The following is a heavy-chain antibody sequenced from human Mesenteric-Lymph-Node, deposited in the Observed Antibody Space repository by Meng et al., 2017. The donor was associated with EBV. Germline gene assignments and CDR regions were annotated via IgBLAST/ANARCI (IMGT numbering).Heavy chain of an antibody. CDR1: GGDISSDL. D-gene: IGHD3-10*01. CDR2: SGRS. J-gene: IGHJ4*02. Sequence: HPQPPEGRPRLVKPSARLSLPCSISGGDISSDLWGWIRQPPGKGLEWIGDSGRSNYNPSLKSRVTISVDTSKNQFSLKLSSVTAADTAVYYCARRLHYYGCLGSWSQGTLVTVSS. V-gene: IGHV4-39*01. CDR3: ARRLHYYGCLGS.